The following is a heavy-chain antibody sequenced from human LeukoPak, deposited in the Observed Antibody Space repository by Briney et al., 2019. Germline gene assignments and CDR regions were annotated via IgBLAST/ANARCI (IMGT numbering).Heavy chain of an antibody. CDR1: GYTFTSHG. V-gene: IGHV1-18*01. CDR2: ISAYNGNT. D-gene: IGHD6-13*01. J-gene: IGHJ4*02. Sequence: ASVKVSCNASGYTFTSHGISWVRQAPGQGLEWMGWISAYNGNTNYAQKFQGRVTMTTDTSTSTAYMELRSLRSDDTAVYYCARTGSGSWTFSYYFDYWGQGTLVTVSS. CDR3: ARTGSGSWTFSYYFDY.